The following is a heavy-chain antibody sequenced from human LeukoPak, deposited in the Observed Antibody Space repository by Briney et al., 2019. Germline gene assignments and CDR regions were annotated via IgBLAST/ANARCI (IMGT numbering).Heavy chain of an antibody. CDR3: ARGPLRDSTENAFDI. V-gene: IGHV1-46*01. D-gene: IGHD2-15*01. CDR1: GYTFTSYY. Sequence: ASVKVSCKASGYTFTSYYMHWVGQAPGQGLEWMGIINPSGGSTSYAQKFQGRVTMTRDTSTSTVYMELSSLRSEDTAVYYCARGPLRDSTENAFDIWGQGTMVTVSS. J-gene: IGHJ3*02. CDR2: INPSGGST.